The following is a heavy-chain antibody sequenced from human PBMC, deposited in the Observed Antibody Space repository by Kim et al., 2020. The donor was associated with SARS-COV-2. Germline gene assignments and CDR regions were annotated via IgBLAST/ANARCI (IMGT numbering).Heavy chain of an antibody. CDR1: GGSISSYY. D-gene: IGHD5-18*01. J-gene: IGHJ3*02. V-gene: IGHV4-59*13. CDR3: AREADSYGFAFDI. Sequence: SETLSLTCTVSGGSISSYYWSWIRQPPGKGLEWIGYIYYSGSTNYNPSLKSRVTISVDTSKNQFSLKLSSVTAADTAVYYCAREADSYGFAFDIWGQGTMVTVSS. CDR2: IYYSGST.